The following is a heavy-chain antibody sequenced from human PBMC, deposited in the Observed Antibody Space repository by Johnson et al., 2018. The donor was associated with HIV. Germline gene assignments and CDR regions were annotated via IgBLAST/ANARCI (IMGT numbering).Heavy chain of an antibody. J-gene: IGHJ3*02. CDR1: GFTFSSYG. V-gene: IGHV3-NL1*01. D-gene: IGHD1-26*01. Sequence: QVQLVESGGGLVQPGGSLRLSCAASGFTFSSYGMHWVRQAPGKGLEWVSIIYSGGTSYYADSVRGRFTISRDNSKNTLYLQMNSLRVEDTALYYCARRDSGSLSFDIWGQGTMVTVSS. CDR3: ARRDSGSLSFDI. CDR2: IYSGGTS.